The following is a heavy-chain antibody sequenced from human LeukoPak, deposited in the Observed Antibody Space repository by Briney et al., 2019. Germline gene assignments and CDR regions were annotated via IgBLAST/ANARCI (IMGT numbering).Heavy chain of an antibody. Sequence: GGSLRLSCVASGFSFSDHWMNWFRQAPGKGLEWVATIKKDGSEQYYVDSMKGRFTISRDNAKNTLYLQMNSLRAEDTAVYYCARDRDYGDYLDYWGQGTLVTVSS. CDR3: ARDRDYGDYLDY. V-gene: IGHV3-7*01. CDR2: IKKDGSEQ. CDR1: GFSFSDHW. J-gene: IGHJ4*02. D-gene: IGHD4-17*01.